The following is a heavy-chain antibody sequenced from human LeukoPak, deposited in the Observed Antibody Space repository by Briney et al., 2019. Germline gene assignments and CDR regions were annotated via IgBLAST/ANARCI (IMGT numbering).Heavy chain of an antibody. V-gene: IGHV3-66*04. CDR2: IYSGGST. Sequence: GGSLRLSCAASGFTVSSNYMSWVRQAPGKGLEWVSVIYSGGSTYYADSVKGRFTISRDNSKNTLYLQMNSLNTEDTAVYYCTRPRLGYDYLLDYWAQGTLVTVSS. CDR3: TRPRLGYDYLLDY. D-gene: IGHD5-12*01. J-gene: IGHJ4*02. CDR1: GFTVSSNY.